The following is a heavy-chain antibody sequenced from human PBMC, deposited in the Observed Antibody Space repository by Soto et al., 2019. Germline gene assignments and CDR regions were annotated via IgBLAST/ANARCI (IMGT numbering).Heavy chain of an antibody. D-gene: IGHD5-18*01. CDR1: RGSFSASG. CDR3: ARSGYSYGPNMD. V-gene: IGHV1-69*01. CDR2: FIPILGTA. J-gene: IGHJ4*02. Sequence: QVQLVQSGAEVKKPGSSVKVSCRAGRGSFSASGFSGVRQAPGQGLEWVGGFIPILGTANYAQKFQDRVTMTADESTSTVYMELRGLRFEDTALYYCARSGYSYGPNMDWGQGTLVTVST.